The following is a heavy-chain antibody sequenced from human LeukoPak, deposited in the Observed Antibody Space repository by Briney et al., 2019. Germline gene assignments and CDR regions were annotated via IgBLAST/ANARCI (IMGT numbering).Heavy chain of an antibody. CDR3: ARDYGDYPLDY. D-gene: IGHD4-17*01. J-gene: IGHJ4*02. Sequence: ASVKVSCKASGYTFTDYCMHWVRQAPGQGLEWMGRINPNSGGTNYAQKFQGRVTMTRDTSISTAYMELSRLRSDDTAVYYCARDYGDYPLDYWGQGTLVTVSS. CDR2: INPNSGGT. V-gene: IGHV1-2*06. CDR1: GYTFTDYC.